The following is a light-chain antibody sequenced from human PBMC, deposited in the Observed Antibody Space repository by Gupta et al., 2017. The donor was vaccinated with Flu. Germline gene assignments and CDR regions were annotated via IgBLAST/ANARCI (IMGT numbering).Light chain of an antibody. V-gene: IGLV1-40*01. J-gene: IGLJ1*01. CDR2: NNT. CDR1: SSNIGAASD. Sequence: QSVLTQPPSVSGAPGQRVTISCTGSSSNIGAASDVHWYQQLPGTAPKLIIYNNTNRPSGVPDRFSGSKSGASASLAITGLHAEDEADYYCQSYDNSLSTYVFGTGTTVTVL. CDR3: QSYDNSLSTYV.